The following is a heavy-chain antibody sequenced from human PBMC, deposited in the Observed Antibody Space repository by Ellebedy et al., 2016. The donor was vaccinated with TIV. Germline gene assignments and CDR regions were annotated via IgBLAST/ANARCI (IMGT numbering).Heavy chain of an antibody. D-gene: IGHD2-15*01. J-gene: IGHJ5*02. Sequence: SETLSLTXTVSGDSISSYYWNWIRQPPGKGLEWIGYIYYSGSTNYNPSLKSRVTISVDTSKNQFSLKLSSVTAADTAVYYCARDRKGCSGGSCHSIWFDPWGQGTLVAVSS. CDR2: IYYSGST. V-gene: IGHV4-59*01. CDR3: ARDRKGCSGGSCHSIWFDP. CDR1: GDSISSYY.